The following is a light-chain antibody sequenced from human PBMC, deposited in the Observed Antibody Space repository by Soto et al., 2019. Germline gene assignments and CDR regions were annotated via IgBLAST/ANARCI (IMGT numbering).Light chain of an antibody. CDR2: ATS. Sequence: EIVLTQSPGTLSLSPGDRATLSCRASQSVGSGYLAWYQQKPGQAPRLLIYATSNRATGIPDRFSGSGSGTDFPLTISRLEPEDFAVYYCQRYGSSRTFGQGTKVEIK. V-gene: IGKV3-20*01. CDR1: QSVGSGY. CDR3: QRYGSSRT. J-gene: IGKJ1*01.